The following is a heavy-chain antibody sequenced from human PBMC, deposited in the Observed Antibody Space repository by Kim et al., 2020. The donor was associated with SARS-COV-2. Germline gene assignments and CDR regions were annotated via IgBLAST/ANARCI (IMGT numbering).Heavy chain of an antibody. D-gene: IGHD6-13*01. V-gene: IGHV3-9*01. J-gene: IGHJ4*02. CDR2: ITWNSGSI. CDR1: GFTFGDYG. CDR3: AKVAVRSRAAAHFDY. Sequence: GGSLRLSCTASGFTFGDYGMHWVRQAPGKGLEWVSGITWNSGSIVYADSVKGRFTMSRDNAKNSLSLQMNSLRADDTALYYCAKVAVRSRAAAHFDYWGQGTLVTVSS.